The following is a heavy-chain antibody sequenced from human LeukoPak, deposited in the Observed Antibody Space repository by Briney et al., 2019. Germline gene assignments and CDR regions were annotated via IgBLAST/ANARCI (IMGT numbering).Heavy chain of an antibody. D-gene: IGHD3-10*01. CDR2: IKQDGTEK. J-gene: IGHJ4*02. V-gene: IGHV3-7*01. Sequence: GGSLRLSCAVSGFTFRNYWMHWVRQAPGKGLEWVANIKQDGTEKYYVDSVKGRFTISRDNAKNSLSLQMNSLRVEDTAVYYCAKLAKYFYGSETYYFFEHWGQGTPVTASS. CDR3: AKLAKYFYGSETYYFFEH. CDR1: GFTFRNYW.